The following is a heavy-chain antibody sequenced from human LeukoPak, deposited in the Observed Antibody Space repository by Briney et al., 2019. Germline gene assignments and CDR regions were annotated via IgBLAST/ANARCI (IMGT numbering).Heavy chain of an antibody. CDR3: AKSGSVWYYFDY. J-gene: IGHJ4*02. D-gene: IGHD6-19*01. Sequence: GGSLRLSCVDSGFTSSSYGMSWARQAPGKGLEWVSAISGSGTDTEYADSVKGRFTISRDNSKNTLYLQMNSLRAEDTAVYYCAKSGSVWYYFDYWGQGTLVTVSS. CDR1: GFTSSSYG. CDR2: ISGSGTDT. V-gene: IGHV3-23*01.